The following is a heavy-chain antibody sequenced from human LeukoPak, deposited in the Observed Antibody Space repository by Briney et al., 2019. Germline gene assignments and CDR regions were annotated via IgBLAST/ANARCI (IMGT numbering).Heavy chain of an antibody. D-gene: IGHD3-3*01. CDR3: ARGGGDFWSAYYSGYYFDY. J-gene: IGHJ4*02. V-gene: IGHV3-7*01. CDR2: IKQDGSEK. Sequence: GGSLRLSCAASGFTFTNYWMSWVRQAPGKGLEWVANIKQDGSEKYHVDSVKGRFTIPRENAKSSLYLQMNSLRAEDTAVYYCARGGGDFWSAYYSGYYFDYWGQGTLVTVSS. CDR1: GFTFTNYW.